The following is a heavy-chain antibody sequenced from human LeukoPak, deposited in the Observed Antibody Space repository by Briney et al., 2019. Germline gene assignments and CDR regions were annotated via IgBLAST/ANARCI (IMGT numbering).Heavy chain of an antibody. CDR2: ISSSSTYT. CDR1: KFTFSNYY. V-gene: IGHV3-11*05. CDR3: ARGRGSGSRWGGAFDI. J-gene: IGHJ3*02. D-gene: IGHD3-10*01. Sequence: GGTLRLSCAASKFTFSNYYMSWIRQAPGKGLEWGSYISSSSTYTDYADSVKGRSPISRDNAKNSLYLQMNSLRAEDTAVYYCARGRGSGSRWGGAFDIWGQGTVVTVSS.